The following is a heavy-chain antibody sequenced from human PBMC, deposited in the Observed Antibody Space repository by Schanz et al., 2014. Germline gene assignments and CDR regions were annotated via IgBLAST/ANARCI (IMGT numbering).Heavy chain of an antibody. Sequence: EVQLLDSGGGLIQPGGSLRLSCTASGFAFSSYSMNWVRQAPGKGLEWVSYICSSGNTIYYADSVKGRFTISRDNSKNTLYLQMNTLRTEDTAVYYCARDRGYCSGGSCLTFDYWGQGTLVTVSS. V-gene: IGHV3-48*01. D-gene: IGHD2-15*01. CDR1: GFAFSSYS. CDR3: ARDRGYCSGGSCLTFDY. CDR2: ICSSGNTI. J-gene: IGHJ4*02.